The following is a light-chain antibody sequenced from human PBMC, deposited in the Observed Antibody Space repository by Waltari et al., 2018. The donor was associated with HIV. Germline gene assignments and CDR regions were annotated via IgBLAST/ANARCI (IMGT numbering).Light chain of an antibody. Sequence: QTVVTQEPSFSVSPGGTVQLTCGFNSGSFSPTYYPICYQQTPGQAPRTLISSTNTRSSGVPDRFSGSILGNRAALTITGAQADDESDYYCVLYMGSGIWVFGGGTKLTVL. CDR1: SGSFSPTYY. V-gene: IGLV8-61*01. CDR3: VLYMGSGIWV. J-gene: IGLJ3*02. CDR2: STN.